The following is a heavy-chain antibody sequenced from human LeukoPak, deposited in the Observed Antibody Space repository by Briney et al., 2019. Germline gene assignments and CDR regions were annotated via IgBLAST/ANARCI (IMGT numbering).Heavy chain of an antibody. CDR2: ISGSGVNT. CDR3: AASSYASVGWFDP. Sequence: PGGSLRLSCAASGFTFSTYAMNWVRQAPGKGLEWVSGISGSGVNTYYPDSVKGRFTISRDNSKNTLYLQMNSLKAEDTAVYYCAASSYASVGWFDPWGQGTLVTVSS. J-gene: IGHJ5*02. V-gene: IGHV3-23*01. CDR1: GFTFSTYA. D-gene: IGHD3-16*01.